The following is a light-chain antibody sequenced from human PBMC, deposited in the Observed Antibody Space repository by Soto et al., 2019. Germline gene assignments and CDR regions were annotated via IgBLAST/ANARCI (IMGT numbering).Light chain of an antibody. CDR1: QSISSW. CDR3: QHYNSYSEA. Sequence: GYSATITCRASQSISSWLAWYQQKPGKAPKLLIYDASSLESGVPSRFGGSGSGTEFTLTISSLQPDDFATYYCQHYNSYSEAFGQGTKVDIK. J-gene: IGKJ1*01. V-gene: IGKV1-5*01. CDR2: DAS.